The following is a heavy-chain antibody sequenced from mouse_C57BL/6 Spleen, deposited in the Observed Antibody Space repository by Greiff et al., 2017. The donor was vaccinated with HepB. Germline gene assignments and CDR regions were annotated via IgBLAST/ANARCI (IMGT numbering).Heavy chain of an antibody. CDR1: GYTFTSYW. Sequence: QVQLQQPGAELVKPGASVKLSCKASGYTFTSYWMHWVKQRPGQGLEWIGMIHPNSGSTNYNEKFKSKATLTVDKSSSTAYMQLSILPSEDSAVYYCARSLGSSYGWFAYWGQGTLVTVSA. D-gene: IGHD1-1*01. CDR2: IHPNSGST. J-gene: IGHJ3*01. V-gene: IGHV1-64*01. CDR3: ARSLGSSYGWFAY.